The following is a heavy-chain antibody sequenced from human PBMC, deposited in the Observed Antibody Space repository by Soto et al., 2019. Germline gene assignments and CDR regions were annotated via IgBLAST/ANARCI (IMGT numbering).Heavy chain of an antibody. J-gene: IGHJ4*02. D-gene: IGHD5-12*01. Sequence: GGSLRLSCAAPGFTFSSYGMHWVRQAPGKGLEWVAVIWYDGSNKYYADSVKGRFTISRDNSKNTLYLQMNSLRAEDTAVYYCARDFGVEMATIIDYWGQGTLVTVSS. V-gene: IGHV3-33*01. CDR3: ARDFGVEMATIIDY. CDR2: IWYDGSNK. CDR1: GFTFSSYG.